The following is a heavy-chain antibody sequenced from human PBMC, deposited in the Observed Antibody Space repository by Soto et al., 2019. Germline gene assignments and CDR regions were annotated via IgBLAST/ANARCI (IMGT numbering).Heavy chain of an antibody. CDR2: IKSKTDGGTP. CDR1: GFTFSNAW. J-gene: IGHJ4*02. Sequence: GGSLRLSCAASGFTFSNAWINWVRQAPGKGLEWVGRIKSKTDGGTPDYAAPVKGRFAISRDDSKNMVYLQMNSLKTEDTAVYYCAKGIYSYGYNSFDYWSQGTLVTVSS. V-gene: IGHV3-15*07. D-gene: IGHD5-18*01. CDR3: AKGIYSYGYNSFDY.